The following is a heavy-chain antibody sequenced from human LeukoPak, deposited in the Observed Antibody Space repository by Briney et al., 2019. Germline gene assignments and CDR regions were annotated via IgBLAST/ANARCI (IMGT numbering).Heavy chain of an antibody. CDR2: ISSSSSTI. J-gene: IGHJ2*01. CDR3: AAAAHDL. Sequence: PGGSLRLSCAASGFTFNSYAMNWVRQAPGKGLEWVSYISSSSSTIYYADSVKGRFTISRDNAKNSLYLQMNSLRAEDTAVYYCAAAAHDLWGRGTLVTVSS. V-gene: IGHV3-48*04. CDR1: GFTFNSYA. D-gene: IGHD6-13*01.